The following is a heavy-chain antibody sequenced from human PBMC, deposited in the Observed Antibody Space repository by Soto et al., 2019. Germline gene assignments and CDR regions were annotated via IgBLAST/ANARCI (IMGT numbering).Heavy chain of an antibody. Sequence: SETLSLTCTVSGVSVSSVSYYWSWIRQSPGKGLEWLGYIYCTGSIKYNPSFSSRVTMSVDTSKNQFSLKLISVTAADTAVYFCARSLKVLSGCFNPWGQGTLVTVSS. CDR3: ARSLKVLSGCFNP. CDR1: GVSVSSVSYY. CDR2: IYCTGSI. D-gene: IGHD6-19*01. J-gene: IGHJ5*02. V-gene: IGHV4-61*01.